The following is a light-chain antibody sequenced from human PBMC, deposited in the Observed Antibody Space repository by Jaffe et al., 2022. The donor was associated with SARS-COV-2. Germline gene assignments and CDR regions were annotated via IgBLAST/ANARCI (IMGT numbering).Light chain of an antibody. CDR2: LGS. V-gene: IGKV2-28*01. CDR3: MQALQVPLT. J-gene: IGKJ1*01. Sequence: DIVMTQSPLSLPVTPGEPASISCRSSQSLLYSDGNNYLDWYLQKPGQSPQILIYLGSNRASGVPDRFSGVGSGTDFALKISRVEPEDVGVYYCMQALQVPLTFGQGTKVEIK. CDR1: QSLLYSDGNNY.